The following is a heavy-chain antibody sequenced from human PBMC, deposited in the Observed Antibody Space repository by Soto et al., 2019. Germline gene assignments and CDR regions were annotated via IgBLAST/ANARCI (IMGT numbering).Heavy chain of an antibody. J-gene: IGHJ4*02. D-gene: IGHD3-3*01. Sequence: EVQLVESGGGLVQPGGSLRLSCAASGFRFSSKWMHWVRHAPGKGLVWVSRINTDGSSTSHADFVKGRFTISRDNAKNTLYLQMNSLRTEDTAVYYCAREDFGVFTVAYFDYWGQGTLLTVSS. V-gene: IGHV3-74*01. CDR2: INTDGSST. CDR1: GFRFSSKW. CDR3: AREDFGVFTVAYFDY.